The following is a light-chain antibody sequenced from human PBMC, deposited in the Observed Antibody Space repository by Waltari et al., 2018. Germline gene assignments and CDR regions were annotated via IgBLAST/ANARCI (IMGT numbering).Light chain of an antibody. J-gene: IGKJ3*01. CDR3: QQYDVLQYT. V-gene: IGKV1-33*01. CDR1: QDITNC. Sequence: IQMTQSPSSLSASVGDRVTITCQASQDITNCLNWYQQKPGQAPKLLIYDASNLKTGVPSRFSGRGFGTDFTFTISSLQPEDVATYYCQQYDVLQYTFGPGTKVNLK. CDR2: DAS.